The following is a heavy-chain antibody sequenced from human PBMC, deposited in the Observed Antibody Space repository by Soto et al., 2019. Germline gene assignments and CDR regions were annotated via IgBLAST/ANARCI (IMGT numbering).Heavy chain of an antibody. CDR3: ARNDYDSSGYPTNWDD. J-gene: IGHJ4*02. D-gene: IGHD3-22*01. CDR2: ISSSSSYI. CDR1: GFTFSSYS. V-gene: IGHV3-21*01. Sequence: VGSLRLSCSASGFTFSSYSMNWVRQAPGKGLEWVSSISSSSSYIYYADSVKGRFTISRDNAKNSLYLQMNSLRAEDTAVYYCARNDYDSSGYPTNWDDWGQVT.